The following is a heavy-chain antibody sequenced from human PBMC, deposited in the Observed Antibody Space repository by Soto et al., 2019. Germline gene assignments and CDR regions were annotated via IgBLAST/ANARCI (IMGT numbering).Heavy chain of an antibody. CDR3: ARGHYDILTAYYNIDY. J-gene: IGHJ4*02. Sequence: GGSLRLSCAASGFTLSSYSMNWVRQAPGKGLQWVSSISSSSSFIYYADSVKGRFTISRDNARDSLYLQMNSLRAEDTAVYYCARGHYDILTAYYNIDYWGQGTLVTVSS. V-gene: IGHV3-21*01. D-gene: IGHD3-9*01. CDR2: ISSSSSFI. CDR1: GFTLSSYS.